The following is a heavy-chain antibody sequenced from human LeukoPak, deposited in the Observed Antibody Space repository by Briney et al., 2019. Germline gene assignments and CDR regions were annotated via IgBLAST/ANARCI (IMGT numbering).Heavy chain of an antibody. Sequence: GGSLRLSCAASGFTFDDYGMSWVRQAPGKGLEWVSGINWNGGSTGYADSVKGRFTISRDNAKNSLYLQMNSLRAEDTAVYYCTSLSLLTGLTRYYYGMDVWGQGTTVTVSS. CDR2: INWNGGST. J-gene: IGHJ6*02. CDR3: TSLSLLTGLTRYYYGMDV. D-gene: IGHD3-9*01. CDR1: GFTFDDYG. V-gene: IGHV3-20*04.